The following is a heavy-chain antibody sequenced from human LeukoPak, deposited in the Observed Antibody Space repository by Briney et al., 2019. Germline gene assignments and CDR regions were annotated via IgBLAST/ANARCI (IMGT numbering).Heavy chain of an antibody. Sequence: AGSLRLSCAASGFTISSYEMNWVRQAPGKGLEWLGYISSSGSPIYYADSVKGRFTISRDNGKNSLYLQMAELSAEDTAVYYCASLYGGNLHPILDVWGQGTTVTVSS. CDR1: GFTISSYE. J-gene: IGHJ6*02. CDR3: ASLYGGNLHPILDV. D-gene: IGHD4-23*01. V-gene: IGHV3-48*03. CDR2: ISSSGSPI.